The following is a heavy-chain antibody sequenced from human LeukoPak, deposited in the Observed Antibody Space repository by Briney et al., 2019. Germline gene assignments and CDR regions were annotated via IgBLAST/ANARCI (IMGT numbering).Heavy chain of an antibody. CDR3: ARDPDSSGSYSLRTSAFDI. V-gene: IGHV4-38-2*02. CDR2: MYHSGST. Sequence: SETLSLTCSVSGYSISSAYYWGWIRQPPGKGLEWIGTMYHSGSTNYNPSLKSRVTISVDKSKNQFSLKLSSVTAADTAVYYCARDPDSSGSYSLRTSAFDIWGQGTMVTVSS. CDR1: GYSISSAYY. D-gene: IGHD3-22*01. J-gene: IGHJ3*02.